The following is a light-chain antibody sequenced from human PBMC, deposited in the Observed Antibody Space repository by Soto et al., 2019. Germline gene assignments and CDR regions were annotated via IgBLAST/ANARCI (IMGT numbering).Light chain of an antibody. CDR3: SSNAGRNEV. V-gene: IGLV2-8*01. J-gene: IGLJ2*01. CDR2: EVS. CDR1: SSDVGGSNY. Sequence: QSALTQPPSASGSPGQSVTISCTGTSSDVGGSNYVSWYQQHPGKAPKLMIYEVSNRASGVPDRFSGSKSGNTASLTGSGLQAEDEADYYCSSNAGRNEVFGGGTKVTVL.